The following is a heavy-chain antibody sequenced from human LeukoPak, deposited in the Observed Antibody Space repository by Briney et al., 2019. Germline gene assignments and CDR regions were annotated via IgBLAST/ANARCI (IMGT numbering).Heavy chain of an antibody. Sequence: ASVKVSCTASGYTFTSYGISWVRQAPGQGLEWMGRINPNSGGTNYAQKFQGRVTMTRDTSISTAYMELSRLRSDDTAVYYCAREDYGDYVSIYGMDVWGQGTTVTVSS. V-gene: IGHV1-2*06. D-gene: IGHD4-17*01. CDR1: GYTFTSYG. J-gene: IGHJ6*02. CDR3: AREDYGDYVSIYGMDV. CDR2: INPNSGGT.